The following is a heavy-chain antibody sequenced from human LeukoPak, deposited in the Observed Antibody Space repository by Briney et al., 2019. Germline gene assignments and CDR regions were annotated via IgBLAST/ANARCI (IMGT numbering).Heavy chain of an antibody. CDR1: GGTFDDYS. Sequence: GGSLRLSCAASGGTFDDYSRHWVRQGPGKGLEWVSVISWDGGSTSYADSVKGRFTISRDNSKNSLYLQMNSLRSEDSALYYCAKDRGGVDYWGQGTLVTVSS. CDR3: AKDRGGVDY. V-gene: IGHV3-43*01. CDR2: ISWDGGST. J-gene: IGHJ4*02. D-gene: IGHD3-16*01.